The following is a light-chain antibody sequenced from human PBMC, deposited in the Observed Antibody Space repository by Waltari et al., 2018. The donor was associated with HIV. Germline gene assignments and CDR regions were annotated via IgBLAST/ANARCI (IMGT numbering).Light chain of an antibody. J-gene: IGLJ2*01. Sequence: QAVVTQEPALTVSPGGTVTLTCGSSSGPVPSGHYPHWFQQKPGQAPRALIYETNHKPPCTPARFSGSLLGGKAALTLSGAQPEDEADFFCLLSYSGARPAIFGGGTKLSVL. CDR1: SGPVPSGHY. V-gene: IGLV7-46*01. CDR2: ETN. CDR3: LLSYSGARPAI.